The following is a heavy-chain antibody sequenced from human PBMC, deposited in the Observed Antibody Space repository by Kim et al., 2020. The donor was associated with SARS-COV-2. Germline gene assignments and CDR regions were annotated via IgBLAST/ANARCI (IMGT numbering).Heavy chain of an antibody. CDR2: NK. D-gene: IGHD3-3*01. J-gene: IGHJ4*02. V-gene: IGHV3-33*01. CDR3: ASGRATRFGD. Sequence: NKYYADSVKGRFTISRDNSKKTLYLQMNSLRAEDTAVYYCASGRATRFGDWGQGTLVTVSS.